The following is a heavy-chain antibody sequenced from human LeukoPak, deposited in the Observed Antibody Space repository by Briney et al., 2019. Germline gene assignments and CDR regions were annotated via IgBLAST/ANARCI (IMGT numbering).Heavy chain of an antibody. CDR3: AKGGSVIARLIASD. D-gene: IGHD6-6*01. Sequence: GGSLRLSCAASGFTFSSYAMSWIRQAPGKGLEWVSAISGSGGSTYYADSVKGRFTISRDNSKNTLYLQMNSLRAEDTAVYYCAKGGSVIARLIASDWGQGTLVTVSS. J-gene: IGHJ4*02. V-gene: IGHV3-23*01. CDR2: ISGSGGST. CDR1: GFTFSSYA.